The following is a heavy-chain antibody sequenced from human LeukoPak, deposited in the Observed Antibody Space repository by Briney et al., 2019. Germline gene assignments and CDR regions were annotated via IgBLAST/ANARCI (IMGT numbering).Heavy chain of an antibody. CDR1: GGSLSRYY. J-gene: IGHJ4*02. CDR3: AGHQRGSCTSTSCYEFDN. D-gene: IGHD2-2*01. CDR2: IYYSGNT. Sequence: PSETLSLTCTVSGGSLSRYYWSWIRQPPGKGLEWIAYIYYSGNTNYNPSLKSRVTISIDTSKNQFSLILSSVTAADTAVYYCAGHQRGSCTSTSCYEFDNWGQGTLVTVSS. V-gene: IGHV4-59*08.